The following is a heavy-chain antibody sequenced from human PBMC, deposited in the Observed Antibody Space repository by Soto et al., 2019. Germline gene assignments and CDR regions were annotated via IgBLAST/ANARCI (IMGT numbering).Heavy chain of an antibody. D-gene: IGHD3-3*01. CDR2: ISSSSSYI. CDR3: ARGGLRFLEWFPMDV. V-gene: IGHV3-21*01. CDR1: GFTFSSYS. J-gene: IGHJ6*02. Sequence: GGSLRLSCAASGFTFSSYSMNWVRQAPGKGLEWVSSISSSSSYIYYADSMKGRFTISRDNAKNSLYLQMNSLRAEDTAVYYCARGGLRFLEWFPMDVWGQGTTVTVYS.